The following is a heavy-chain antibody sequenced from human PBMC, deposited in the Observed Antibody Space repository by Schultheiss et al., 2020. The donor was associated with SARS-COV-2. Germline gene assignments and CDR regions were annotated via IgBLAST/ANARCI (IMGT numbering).Heavy chain of an antibody. D-gene: IGHD3-3*02. CDR1: GGSVSSGSYY. CDR3: ARLEFGQSPIFSTGAFDI. CDR2: IYYSGNT. J-gene: IGHJ3*02. V-gene: IGHV4-61*01. Sequence: SETLSLTCTVSGGSVSSGSYYWSWIRQPPGKGLEWIGYIYYSGNTNYNPSLKSRVTISVDTSKNQFSLKLSSVTAADTAVYYCARLEFGQSPIFSTGAFDIWGQGTMVTVSS.